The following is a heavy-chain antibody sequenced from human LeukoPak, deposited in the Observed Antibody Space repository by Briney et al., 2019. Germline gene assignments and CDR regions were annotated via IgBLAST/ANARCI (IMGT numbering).Heavy chain of an antibody. CDR2: IKSNTDGGTT. Sequence: PGGSLRLSCAASGFTFTNAWMSWVRQAPGKGLEWVGRIKSNTDGGTTDYAAPVKGRFTISRDDSKNTLYLQMNSLKTEDTAVYYCAKGPFYDSSGYGGQGTLVTVSS. V-gene: IGHV3-15*01. CDR3: AKGPFYDSSGY. J-gene: IGHJ4*02. CDR1: GFTFTNAW. D-gene: IGHD3-22*01.